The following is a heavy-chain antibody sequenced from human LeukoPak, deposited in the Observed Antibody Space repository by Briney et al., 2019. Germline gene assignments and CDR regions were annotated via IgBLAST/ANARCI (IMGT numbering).Heavy chain of an antibody. CDR3: ARDSSGPDY. D-gene: IGHD6-19*01. CDR1: GFTFSSFW. CDR2: IKQDGSEK. Sequence: GGSLRPSCAASGFTFSSFWMSWVRQAPGKGLEWVANIKQDGSEKNYVDSVKGRFTISRDNAKNSLFLQMNSLRAEDTAVYFCARDSSGPDYWGQGTLVTVSS. J-gene: IGHJ4*02. V-gene: IGHV3-7*01.